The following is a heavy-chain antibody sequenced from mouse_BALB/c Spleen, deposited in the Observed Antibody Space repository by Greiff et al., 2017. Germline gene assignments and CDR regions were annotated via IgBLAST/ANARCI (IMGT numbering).Heavy chain of an antibody. CDR3: AGNYYGSSYLFAY. J-gene: IGHJ3*01. V-gene: IGHV3-8*02. Sequence: EVKLVDSGPSLVKPSQTLSLTCSVTGDSITSGYWNWIRKFPGNKLEYMGYISYSGSTYYNPSLKSRISITRDTSKNQYYLQLNSVTTEDTATYYWAGNYYGSSYLFAYWGQGTLVTVSA. CDR1: GDSITSGY. CDR2: ISYSGST. D-gene: IGHD1-1*01.